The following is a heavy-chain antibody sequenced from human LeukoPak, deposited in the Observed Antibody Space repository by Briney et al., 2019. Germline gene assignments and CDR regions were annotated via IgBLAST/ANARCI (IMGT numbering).Heavy chain of an antibody. CDR2: IRRDGGEK. CDR3: ATGRDSRWFTD. V-gene: IGHV3-7*01. J-gene: IGHJ4*02. D-gene: IGHD2-15*01. Sequence: PGGSLRLSCTASTRYWIHWVRQVPGKGLEWVANIRRDGGEKFYLDSVKGRFTISRDNAKNSLYLQMDSLRVEDTAVYYCATGRDSRWFTDWGQGTLVTVSS. CDR1: TRYW.